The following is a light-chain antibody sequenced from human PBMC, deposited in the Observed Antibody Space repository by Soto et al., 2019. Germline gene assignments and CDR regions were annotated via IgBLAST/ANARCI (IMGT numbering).Light chain of an antibody. J-gene: IGKJ1*01. CDR3: QQYNNWPET. Sequence: EIVMTQSPATLSVSPGERATLSCRASQSVSSNLAWYQQKVGQAPRVLIYDASTRATGIPGRFSGSGSGTEIPLTISSLQSEDFEVYYCQQYNNWPETFGQGTKVEI. CDR1: QSVSSN. V-gene: IGKV3-15*01. CDR2: DAS.